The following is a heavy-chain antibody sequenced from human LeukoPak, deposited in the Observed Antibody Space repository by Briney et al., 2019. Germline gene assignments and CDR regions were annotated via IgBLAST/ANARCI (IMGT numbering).Heavy chain of an antibody. D-gene: IGHD2-21*02. Sequence: ASVKVSCKASGGTISSYAISWVRQAPGQGLEWMGRIIPIFGTANYAQKFQGRVTITTDESTSTAYMELSSLRSEDTAVYYCAGDRLAYCGGDCYSNWGQGTLVTVSS. V-gene: IGHV1-69*05. CDR3: AGDRLAYCGGDCYSN. CDR2: IIPIFGTA. J-gene: IGHJ4*02. CDR1: GGTISSYA.